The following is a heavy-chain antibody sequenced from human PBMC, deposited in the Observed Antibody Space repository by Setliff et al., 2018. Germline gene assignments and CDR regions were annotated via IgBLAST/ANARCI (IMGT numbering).Heavy chain of an antibody. V-gene: IGHV4-34*01. CDR3: ARGRNIAARLFDS. D-gene: IGHD6-6*01. CDR2: ISPGGST. CDR1: GGGGSFSAYY. J-gene: IGHJ4*02. Sequence: SETLSLTCGVSGGGGSFSAYYWSWIRQPPGKGLEWIGEISPGGSTIYNPSLRSRVTMSVDTAKNRFSLNLTSVTAADTAVYYCARGRNIAARLFDSWGQGTQVTVSS.